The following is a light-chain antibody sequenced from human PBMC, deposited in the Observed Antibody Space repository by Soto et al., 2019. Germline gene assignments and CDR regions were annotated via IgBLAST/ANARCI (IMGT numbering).Light chain of an antibody. CDR3: CSYAGSRTYV. Sequence: QSAQTQPASVSGPLGQSIVISCTGSSSDIGSYDLVSWYQQYPGKAPKVVIFEGTKRPSGVSNRFSGSKSGNTASLTISGLQTEDEADYYCCSYAGSRTYVFGAGTKLTVL. CDR2: EGT. J-gene: IGLJ1*01. CDR1: SSDIGSYDL. V-gene: IGLV2-23*01.